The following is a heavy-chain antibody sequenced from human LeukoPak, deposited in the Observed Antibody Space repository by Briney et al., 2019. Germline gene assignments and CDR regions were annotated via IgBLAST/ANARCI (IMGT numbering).Heavy chain of an antibody. CDR2: IYHSGST. Sequence: ETLSLTCTVSDYSVSSGYYWGWIRQPPGKGLEWIGSIYHSGSTYYNPSLKSRVTISVDTSKNQISLKLSSVTAADTALYYCARVWTDSGSYYDDRGAFDYWGQGTLVTVSS. D-gene: IGHD1-26*01. J-gene: IGHJ4*02. V-gene: IGHV4-38-2*02. CDR1: DYSVSSGYY. CDR3: ARVWTDSGSYYDDRGAFDY.